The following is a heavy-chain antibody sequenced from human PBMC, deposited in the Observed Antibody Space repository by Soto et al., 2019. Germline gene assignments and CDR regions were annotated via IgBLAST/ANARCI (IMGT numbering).Heavy chain of an antibody. V-gene: IGHV4-61*01. CDR1: GGSVSSGSYY. D-gene: IGHD3-10*01. CDR3: VREGWFRGVVPARQPGGVYCYGMDV. J-gene: IGHJ6*02. CDR2: IYYSRST. Sequence: CETLSLTCTVSGGSVSSGSYYWSWIRQPPGKGLEWIGYIYYSRSTNYNPSLKSRVTISVDTSKNQFSLKLSSVTAADTAVYYCVREGWFRGVVPARQPGGVYCYGMDVWGQGTTVTVSS.